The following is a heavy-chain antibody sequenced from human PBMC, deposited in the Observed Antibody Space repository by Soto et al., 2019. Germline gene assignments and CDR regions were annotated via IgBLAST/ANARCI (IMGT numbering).Heavy chain of an antibody. V-gene: IGHV4-34*01. J-gene: IGHJ6*03. Sequence: QVQLQQWGAGLLKPSETLSLTCAVYGESLSDYYWSWIRQPPGKGLEWIGEINHSEITNYNPSLQRRVSISVDTSKNQFSMKVNSVTAADTAVYYCASGSRFGHYMDVWGTGTTVTVSS. D-gene: IGHD3-10*01. CDR2: INHSEIT. CDR3: ASGSRFGHYMDV. CDR1: GESLSDYY.